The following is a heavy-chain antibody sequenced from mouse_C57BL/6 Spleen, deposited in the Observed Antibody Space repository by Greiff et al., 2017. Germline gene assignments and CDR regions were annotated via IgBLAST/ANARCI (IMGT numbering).Heavy chain of an antibody. CDR1: GYTFTSYW. V-gene: IGHV1-69*01. D-gene: IGHD2-2*01. CDR2: IDPSDSYT. Sequence: QVQLQQPGAELVMPGASVKLSCKASGYTFTSYWMHWVNQRPGQGLEWIGEIDPSDSYTNYNQKFKGKSTLTVDKSSSTAYMQLSSLTSEDSAVYYCARSMVTTLYYYAMDYWGQGTSVTVSS. CDR3: ARSMVTTLYYYAMDY. J-gene: IGHJ4*01.